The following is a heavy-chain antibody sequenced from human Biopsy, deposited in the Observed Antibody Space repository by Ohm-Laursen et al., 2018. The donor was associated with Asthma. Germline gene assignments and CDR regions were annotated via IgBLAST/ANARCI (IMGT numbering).Heavy chain of an antibody. CDR3: ARDRRVRFLEWPPTMDV. CDR1: GDSISSGGYY. D-gene: IGHD3-3*01. CDR2: IYYSGTT. Sequence: TLSLTCTVSGDSISSGGYYCSWIRQHPGKGLEWIGYIYYSGTTYYNPSLKSRVTISVDTSKNQFSLKLTSVTAADTAVYYCARDRRVRFLEWPPTMDVWGQGNTVTVSS. V-gene: IGHV4-31*03. J-gene: IGHJ6*02.